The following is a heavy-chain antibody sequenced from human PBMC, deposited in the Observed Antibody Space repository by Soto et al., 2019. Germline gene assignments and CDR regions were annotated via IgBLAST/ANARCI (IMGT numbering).Heavy chain of an antibody. CDR1: GASVNTGDYY. CDR3: VGTGTTDDF. J-gene: IGHJ1*01. CDR2: IFYSGDT. D-gene: IGHD1-7*01. V-gene: IGHV4-30-4*01. Sequence: VQLQGSGPGLVKPSQTLSLTCTVSGASVNTGDYYWSYIRQSPGKGLDWLGYIFYSGDTYYNPSLKSRATISLNTSRNQISLTLTSVTDADTAVYFCVGTGTTDDFRGQGTLVTVSS.